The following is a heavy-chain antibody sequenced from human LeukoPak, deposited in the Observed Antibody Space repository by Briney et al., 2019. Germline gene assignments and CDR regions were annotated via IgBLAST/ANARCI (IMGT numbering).Heavy chain of an antibody. Sequence: SETLSLTCAVYGGSFSGYYWSWIRQPPGNGLEGIGEINHSRSTNYNPSLKSRVTISVDTSKNQFSLKLSSVTAADTAVYYCARGRYDILTGYSNYYYYGMDVWGQGTTVTVSS. J-gene: IGHJ6*02. CDR1: GGSFSGYY. CDR3: ARGRYDILTGYSNYYYYGMDV. D-gene: IGHD3-9*01. V-gene: IGHV4-34*01. CDR2: INHSRST.